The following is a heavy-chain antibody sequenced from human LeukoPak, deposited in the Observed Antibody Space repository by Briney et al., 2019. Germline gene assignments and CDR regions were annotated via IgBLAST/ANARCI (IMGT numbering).Heavy chain of an antibody. Sequence: SETLSLTCTVSGGSISTYYWSWIRQTPEKGLEWIGHMYYSGSISYNPSLKSRATISVDTSKNQFSLKLTSVTAADTAVYYCASVRHSSSWDSQHWGQGTLVTVSS. J-gene: IGHJ1*01. CDR3: ASVRHSSSWDSQH. V-gene: IGHV4-59*12. D-gene: IGHD6-13*01. CDR2: MYYSGSI. CDR1: GGSISTYY.